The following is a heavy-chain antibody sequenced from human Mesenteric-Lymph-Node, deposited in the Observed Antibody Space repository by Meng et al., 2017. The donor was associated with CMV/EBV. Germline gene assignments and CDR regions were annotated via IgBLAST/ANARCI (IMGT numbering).Heavy chain of an antibody. Sequence: GESLKISCAASGFTFSTYIMNWVRQAPGRGLEWVSSVRTSTNYMYYSDSVKGRFTISRDNAKNSLYLQMNSLRAEDTAVYYCARVSSIAAHGTPWGQGTLVTVSS. J-gene: IGHJ5*02. CDR2: VRTSTNYM. D-gene: IGHD6-6*01. V-gene: IGHV3-21*01. CDR3: ARVSSIAAHGTP. CDR1: GFTFSTYI.